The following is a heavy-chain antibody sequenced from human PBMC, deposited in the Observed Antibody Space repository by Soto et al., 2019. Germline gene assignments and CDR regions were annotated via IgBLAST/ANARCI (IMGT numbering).Heavy chain of an antibody. Sequence: GGSLRLSCAASGFTFSSYSIHWVRQAPGKGLEWVAVISYDGSNKYYADSVKGRFTISRDNSKNTLYLQMNSLRAEDTAVYYCARDGGDVWGQGTTVTVSS. CDR2: ISYDGSNK. V-gene: IGHV3-30-3*01. J-gene: IGHJ6*02. D-gene: IGHD3-3*01. CDR3: ARDGGDV. CDR1: GFTFSSYS.